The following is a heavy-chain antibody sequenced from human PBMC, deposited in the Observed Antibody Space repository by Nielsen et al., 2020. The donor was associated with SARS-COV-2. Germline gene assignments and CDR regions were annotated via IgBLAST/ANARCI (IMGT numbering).Heavy chain of an antibody. Sequence: SETLSLTCTVSGDSISSYYWSWIRQPPGKGLEWIGYIYFNGSPNYNPSLKSRVTISLDTSKSQFSLRLNSVTAADTAVYYCARGSDEGLALWGQGTLVTVSS. D-gene: IGHD3-3*01. CDR3: ARGSDEGLAL. J-gene: IGHJ4*02. CDR1: GDSISSYY. V-gene: IGHV4-59*13. CDR2: IYFNGSP.